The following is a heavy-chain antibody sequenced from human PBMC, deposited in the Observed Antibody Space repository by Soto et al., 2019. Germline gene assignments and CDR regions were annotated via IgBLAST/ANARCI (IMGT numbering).Heavy chain of an antibody. D-gene: IGHD1-20*01. V-gene: IGHV3-23*01. CDR1: GFTFSRCA. CDR2: ISGDGDT. Sequence: GGSLRLSCAASGFTFSRCAMSWVRQAPGKGLEWVSVISGDGDTYYADSVKGRFTISRDNSKNTLYLQMSSLRVEDTAVYYCDQPGRNWNDAHFDYWGQGTLVTVSS. J-gene: IGHJ4*02. CDR3: DQPGRNWNDAHFDY.